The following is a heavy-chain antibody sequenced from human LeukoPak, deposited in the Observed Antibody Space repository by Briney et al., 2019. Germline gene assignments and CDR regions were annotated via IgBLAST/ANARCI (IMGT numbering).Heavy chain of an antibody. Sequence: ASVKVSCKASGYTFTSYGISWVRQAPGQGLEWMGWISAYNGNTNYAQKLQGRVTMTTDISTSTAYMELRSLRSDDTAVYYCARLGSYYYGSGSYSPSWFDPWGQGTLVTVSS. CDR3: ARLGSYYYGSGSYSPSWFDP. V-gene: IGHV1-18*01. J-gene: IGHJ5*02. CDR2: ISAYNGNT. CDR1: GYTFTSYG. D-gene: IGHD3-10*01.